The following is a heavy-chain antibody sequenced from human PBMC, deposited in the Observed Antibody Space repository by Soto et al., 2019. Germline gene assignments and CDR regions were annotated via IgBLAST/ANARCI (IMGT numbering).Heavy chain of an antibody. CDR1: GFTFSSYA. CDR3: ARDRLNNAYNNYFDY. Sequence: PGGSLRLSCAASGFTFSSYAMNWVRQAPGKGLEWVSVITGSGDSTYYADSVQGRFTISRDNAKNSLDLQMNSLRAEDTAVYYCARDRLNNAYNNYFDYWGQGIVVTVSS. CDR2: ITGSGDST. J-gene: IGHJ4*02. D-gene: IGHD1-20*01. V-gene: IGHV3-23*01.